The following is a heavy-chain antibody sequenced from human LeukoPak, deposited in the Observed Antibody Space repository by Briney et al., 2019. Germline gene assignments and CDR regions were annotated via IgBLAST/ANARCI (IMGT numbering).Heavy chain of an antibody. Sequence: SVKVSCKASGGTFSSYAISWVRQAPGQGLEWMGGIIPIFGTANYAQKFQGRVPITTDESTSTAYMELSSLRSEDTAVYYCARGPRYGSPSAVYYYMDVWGKGTTVTVSS. V-gene: IGHV1-69*05. CDR3: ARGPRYGSPSAVYYYMDV. J-gene: IGHJ6*03. D-gene: IGHD6-6*01. CDR1: GGTFSSYA. CDR2: IIPIFGTA.